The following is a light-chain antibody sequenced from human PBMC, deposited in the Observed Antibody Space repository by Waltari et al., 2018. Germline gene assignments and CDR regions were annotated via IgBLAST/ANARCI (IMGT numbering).Light chain of an antibody. V-gene: IGLV3-21*02. CDR3: QVWDPVSVSFV. CDR2: DDK. Sequence: SYVLTQPPSVSVAPGQTARITCGGRNIGTKSVHWYQQKPGQAPVLVMYDDKDRPSGIPERFSGFNSGNTATLAISRAEAGDEADYYCQVWDPVSVSFVFGPATEVTVL. CDR1: NIGTKS. J-gene: IGLJ1*01.